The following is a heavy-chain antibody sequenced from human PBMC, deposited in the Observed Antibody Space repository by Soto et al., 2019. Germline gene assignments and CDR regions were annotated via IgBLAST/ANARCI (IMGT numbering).Heavy chain of an antibody. J-gene: IGHJ5*01. CDR3: ARLSGDGFWKSYSPYNLFES. CDR1: GFAFANYE. CDR2: INGGGDVK. D-gene: IGHD3-3*01. Sequence: GGSLRLSCAASGFAFANYEMHWVRQAPGKGLDWVAYINGGGDVKYYADSVEGRFTISRDNAKYALFLQMDNLRAEDTAIYYCARLSGDGFWKSYSPYNLFESWGQGALVTVSS. V-gene: IGHV3-48*03.